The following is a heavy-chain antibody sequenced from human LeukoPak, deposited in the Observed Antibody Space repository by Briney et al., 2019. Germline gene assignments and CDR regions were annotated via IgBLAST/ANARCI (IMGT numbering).Heavy chain of an antibody. J-gene: IGHJ4*02. CDR2: IYSGGST. CDR3: ARDQTRAITAAGLGGIDY. V-gene: IGHV3-66*01. Sequence: GGSLRLSCAASGFTVSSNYMSWVRQAPGKGLEWVSVIYSGGSTYYADSVKGRFTISRDNSKNTLYLQMNSLRAEDTAVYYCARDQTRAITAAGLGGIDYWGQGTLVTVSS. CDR1: GFTVSSNY. D-gene: IGHD6-13*01.